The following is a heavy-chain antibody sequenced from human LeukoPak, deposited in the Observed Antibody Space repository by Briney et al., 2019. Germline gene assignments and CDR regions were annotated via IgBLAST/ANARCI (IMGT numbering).Heavy chain of an antibody. D-gene: IGHD2-21*01. V-gene: IGHV3-11*01. CDR1: GFMVSDYY. J-gene: IGHJ5*02. CDR2: ISDGDDTI. CDR3: VRGTYYSGSGLGSWFDP. Sequence: PGGSLRLSCVASGFMVSDYYMNWIRQAPGKGLEWISHISDGDDTIDYADSVKGRFSMSRDNAKNSLYLEVSGLRAEDTAVYYCVRGTYYSGSGLGSWFDPWGQETLVTVSS.